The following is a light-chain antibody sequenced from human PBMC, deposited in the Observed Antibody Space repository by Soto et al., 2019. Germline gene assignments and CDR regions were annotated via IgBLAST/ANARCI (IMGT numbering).Light chain of an antibody. CDR3: QKYTAAPLS. J-gene: IGKJ4*01. CDR1: QGIGTS. CDR2: GAS. V-gene: IGKV1-27*01. Sequence: DIPMTQSPSSLSASVGDRVTITCRASQGIGTSLVWYQQKPGKAPRLLIHGASTLQSGVPSRFSGSGSGTDFTLIISSLQPEDVAMYYCQKYTAAPLSFGGGTKVEIK.